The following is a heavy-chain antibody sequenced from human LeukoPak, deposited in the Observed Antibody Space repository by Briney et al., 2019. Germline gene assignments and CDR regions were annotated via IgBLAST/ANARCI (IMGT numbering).Heavy chain of an antibody. CDR1: GYTFTGYY. D-gene: IGHD3-10*01. Sequence: ASVKVSCKASGYTFTGYYIHWVRQAPGQGLEWMGWINPHSGGTNYGQKFKGRVTMTRDTYISTAYMEVSRLTSDDTAVYYCAKAEWFGELLNYYYYMDVWGKGTTVTVSS. J-gene: IGHJ6*03. CDR3: AKAEWFGELLNYYYYMDV. CDR2: INPHSGGT. V-gene: IGHV1-2*02.